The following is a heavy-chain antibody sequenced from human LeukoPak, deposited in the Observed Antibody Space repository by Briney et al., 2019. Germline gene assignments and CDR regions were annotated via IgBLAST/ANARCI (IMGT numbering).Heavy chain of an antibody. CDR2: MYYSGSI. D-gene: IGHD1-26*01. CDR3: ARTRVPGSYSPKGPFDY. V-gene: IGHV4-39*07. J-gene: IGHJ4*02. CDR1: GGSISSSNYY. Sequence: SETLSLTCTVSGGSISSSNYYWGWLRQPPSEGLEWIGSMYYSGSIFYNPSLKSRVTISVNTSKNQFSLKVTSVTAADTAVYYCARTRVPGSYSPKGPFDYWGQGTLVTVSS.